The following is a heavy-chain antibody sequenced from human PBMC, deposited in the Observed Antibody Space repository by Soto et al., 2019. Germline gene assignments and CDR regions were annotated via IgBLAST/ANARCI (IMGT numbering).Heavy chain of an antibody. Sequence: ASVKVSCKASGYTFTSYGISWVRQAPGQGLEWMGWISAYNGNTNYAQKLQGRVTMTTDTSTSTAYMELRSLRSDDTAVYYCARAWLPLDYYGMDVWGQGTTVTVSS. V-gene: IGHV1-18*01. D-gene: IGHD6-19*01. CDR3: ARAWLPLDYYGMDV. J-gene: IGHJ6*02. CDR2: ISAYNGNT. CDR1: GYTFTSYG.